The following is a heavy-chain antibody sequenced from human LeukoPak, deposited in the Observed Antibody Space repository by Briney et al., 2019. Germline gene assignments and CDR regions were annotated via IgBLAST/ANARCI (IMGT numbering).Heavy chain of an antibody. V-gene: IGHV3-30*09. Sequence: PGGSLRLYCAASGFTFDDYAMHWFRQAPGKGLEWVAVISSDGTSTSYADSVKGRFAISRDNSNNTLFLQVHSLRTEDTAVYFCARDFSGYYSADYWGQGTLVTVSS. D-gene: IGHD3-3*01. CDR3: ARDFSGYYSADY. J-gene: IGHJ4*02. CDR2: ISSDGTST. CDR1: GFTFDDYA.